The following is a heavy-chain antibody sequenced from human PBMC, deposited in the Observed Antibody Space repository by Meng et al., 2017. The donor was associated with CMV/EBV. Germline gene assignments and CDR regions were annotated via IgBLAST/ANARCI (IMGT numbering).Heavy chain of an antibody. CDR2: INWNGGST. Sequence: GESLKISCAASGFTFDDYDMSWVRQAPGKGLEWVSGINWNGGSTGYADSVKGRFTISRDNAKNSLYLQMNSLRAEDTALYYCARDPVEMATITGWFDPWGQGTLVTVSS. CDR3: ARDPVEMATITGWFDP. D-gene: IGHD5-24*01. V-gene: IGHV3-20*04. J-gene: IGHJ5*02. CDR1: GFTFDDYD.